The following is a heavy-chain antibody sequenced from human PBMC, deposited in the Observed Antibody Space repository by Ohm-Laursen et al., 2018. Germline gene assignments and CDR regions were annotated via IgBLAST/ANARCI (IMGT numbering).Heavy chain of an antibody. J-gene: IGHJ3*01. CDR2: ISNSGGVV. CDR3: ARVKGSYSFDL. CDR1: GFTFSDYY. D-gene: IGHD2-2*02. Sequence: LRLSCSASGFTFSDYYMSWIRQAPGKGLECISYISNSGGVVYYADSVKGRFTISRDNAKNSLYLQLSSLRVEDTALYYCARVKGSYSFDLWGQGTVVTVSP. V-gene: IGHV3-11*01.